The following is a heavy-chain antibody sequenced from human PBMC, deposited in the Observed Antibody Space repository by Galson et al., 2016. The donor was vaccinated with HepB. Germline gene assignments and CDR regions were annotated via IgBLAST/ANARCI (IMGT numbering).Heavy chain of an antibody. CDR2: VYHKGET. D-gene: IGHD3-16*01. CDR3: ALQLGGNNWFDS. Sequence: LSLTCAVSGSSIISTNWWTWVRQPPQRGLEWIGEVYHKGETSYNPSLKSRVTISVDTSKNQFSLNLDSVTAADTAIYYCALQLGGNNWFDSWGPGTLVAVSS. CDR1: GSSIISTNW. V-gene: IGHV4-4*02. J-gene: IGHJ5*01.